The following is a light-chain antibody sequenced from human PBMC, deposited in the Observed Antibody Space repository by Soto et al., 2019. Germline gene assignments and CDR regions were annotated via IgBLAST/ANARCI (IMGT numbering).Light chain of an antibody. CDR2: KGS. CDR1: QSLVYSDENNY. V-gene: IGKV2-30*01. J-gene: IGKJ1*01. Sequence: DVVMTQSPLSLTVTLGQPASISCRSSQSLVYSDENNYLNWFQQRPGHSPRRLIYKGSNRDSGVPDRFSGSGSGTDFTLKISRVEAEDVGIYYCMQGTHWPPTFGQGTKVEIK. CDR3: MQGTHWPPT.